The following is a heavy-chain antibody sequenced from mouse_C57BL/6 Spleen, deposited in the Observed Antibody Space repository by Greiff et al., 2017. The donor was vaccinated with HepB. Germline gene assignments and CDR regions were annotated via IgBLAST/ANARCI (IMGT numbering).Heavy chain of an antibody. D-gene: IGHD1-1*01. CDR1: GYTFTSYW. CDR3: ARSRYYGSSYFPY. V-gene: IGHV1-52*01. CDR2: IDPSDSET. J-gene: IGHJ3*01. Sequence: QVQLQQPGAELVRPGSSVKLSCKASGYTFTSYWMHWVKQRPIQGLEWIGNIDPSDSETHYNQKFKDKATLTVDKSSSTAYMQLSSLTSEDSAVYYCARSRYYGSSYFPYWGQGTLVTVSA.